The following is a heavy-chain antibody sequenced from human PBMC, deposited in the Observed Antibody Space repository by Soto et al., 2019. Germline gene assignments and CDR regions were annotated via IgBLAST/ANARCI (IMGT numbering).Heavy chain of an antibody. CDR2: TYYTGTT. D-gene: IGHD6-19*01. CDR1: YASRTNHC. CDR3: ARGGWSHDS. V-gene: IGHV4-59*11. J-gene: IGHJ4*02. Sequence: PSQTLPLTCTVSYASRTNHCWTWMRQPPGKGLEWIGYTYYTGTTNYNPSLNSRVTISVDTSKNQFSLQLKSVTAADTAVYYCARGGWSHDSWGRGTLVTVSS.